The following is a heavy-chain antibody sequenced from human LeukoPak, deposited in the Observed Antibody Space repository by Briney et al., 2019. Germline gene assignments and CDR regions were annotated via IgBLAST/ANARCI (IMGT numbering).Heavy chain of an antibody. Sequence: GGSLRLSCAASGFTFSSYWMHWVRQAPGKGLVWVSRINSDGSWTSYADSVKGRFTISKDNAKNTVYLQMNSLRAEDTAVYYCVSFYETYWGRGTLVTVS. D-gene: IGHD2/OR15-2a*01. V-gene: IGHV3-74*01. CDR2: INSDGSWT. CDR3: VSFYETY. J-gene: IGHJ4*02. CDR1: GFTFSSYW.